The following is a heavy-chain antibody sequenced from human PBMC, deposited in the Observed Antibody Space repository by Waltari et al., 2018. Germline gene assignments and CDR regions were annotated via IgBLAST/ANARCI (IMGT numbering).Heavy chain of an antibody. Sequence: EVQLVESGGGLVQPGGSLKLSCAASGFIFRTHWRSWVRQAPGKGLEWVASIKQDGSETYFVDSLKGRFTISRDNTENSMYLQMDSLRAEDTAHYYCARDSLATGYWYFDQWGRGTLVTVSS. D-gene: IGHD6-25*01. V-gene: IGHV3-7*01. CDR2: IKQDGSET. J-gene: IGHJ2*01. CDR3: ARDSLATGYWYFDQ. CDR1: GFIFRTHW.